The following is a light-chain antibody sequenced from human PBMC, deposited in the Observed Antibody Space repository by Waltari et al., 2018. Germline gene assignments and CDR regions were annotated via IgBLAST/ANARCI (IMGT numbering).Light chain of an antibody. V-gene: IGKV1-39*01. CDR2: SAS. J-gene: IGKJ3*01. Sequence: QMTQSPSSLSVSVGDRVTITCRTSQSIDRYLNWYQQKEGRAPNLLIYSASNLQSGVPSRFSGSGSGTDFTLTISSLQHEDFATYYCQQSYRAPFTFGPGTKVDI. CDR1: QSIDRY. CDR3: QQSYRAPFT.